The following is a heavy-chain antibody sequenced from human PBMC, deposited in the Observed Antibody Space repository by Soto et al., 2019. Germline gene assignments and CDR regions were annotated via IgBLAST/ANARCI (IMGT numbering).Heavy chain of an antibody. D-gene: IGHD4-4*01. Sequence: GGSLRLSCAASGFTFSSYEMNWVRQAPGKGLEWVSYISSSGSTIYYADSVKGRFTISRDNSKNTLYLQMNSLRAEDTAIYYCAKRTYSNYGDFDYWGQGTLVTVSS. CDR1: GFTFSSYE. CDR3: AKRTYSNYGDFDY. CDR2: ISSSGSTI. J-gene: IGHJ4*02. V-gene: IGHV3-48*03.